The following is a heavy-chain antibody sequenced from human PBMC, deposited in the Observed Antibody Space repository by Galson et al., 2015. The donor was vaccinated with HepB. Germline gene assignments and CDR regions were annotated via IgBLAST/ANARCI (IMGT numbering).Heavy chain of an antibody. J-gene: IGHJ3*02. D-gene: IGHD3-22*01. CDR3: ASPILYYYDSSGYYPDAFDI. Sequence: QSGAEVKKPGESLKISCKGSGYSFTSYWIGWVRQMPGKGLEWMGIIYPGDSDTRYSPSFQGQVTISADKSISTAYLQWSSLKASDTAMYYCASPILYYYDSSGYYPDAFDIWGQGTMVTVSS. CDR1: GYSFTSYW. CDR2: IYPGDSDT. V-gene: IGHV5-51*01.